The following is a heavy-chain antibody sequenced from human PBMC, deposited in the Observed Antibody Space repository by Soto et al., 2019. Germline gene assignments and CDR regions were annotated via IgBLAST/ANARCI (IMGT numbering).Heavy chain of an antibody. D-gene: IGHD1-1*01. Sequence: QVHLVPSGAEVKKPGASVKVSCKASGYTFTSYGITWVRQAPGQGLEWMGWISAHNGNTDYAQKLQGRVIVTRDTSTSTAYMELRSLRSDDKAVDYCARGRYGDYWGQGALVTVSS. V-gene: IGHV1-18*01. CDR2: ISAHNGNT. CDR3: ARGRYGDY. CDR1: GYTFTSYG. J-gene: IGHJ4*02.